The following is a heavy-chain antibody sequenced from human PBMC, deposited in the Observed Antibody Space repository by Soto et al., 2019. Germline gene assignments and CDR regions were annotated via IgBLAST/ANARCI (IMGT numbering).Heavy chain of an antibody. V-gene: IGHV3-23*01. CDR3: ARGAQRQSSSNYGMDV. CDR2: FSGRDATT. D-gene: IGHD6-6*01. CDR1: GFPFSSYT. Sequence: EVQLSESGGGLIQPGGSLRLSCAASGFPFSSYTMSWVRQAPGKGLEWVSSFSGRDATTYYADSVKGRFTISRDNSKNTLYLQMKSLRAEDTAVYYCARGAQRQSSSNYGMDVWGQGTTVTVSS. J-gene: IGHJ6*02.